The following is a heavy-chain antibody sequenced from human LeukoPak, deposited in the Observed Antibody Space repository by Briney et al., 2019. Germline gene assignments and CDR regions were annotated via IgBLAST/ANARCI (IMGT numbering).Heavy chain of an antibody. D-gene: IGHD1-1*01. CDR1: GFTFSSYA. J-gene: IGHJ4*02. Sequence: GGSLRLSCAAFGFTFSSYAMSWVRQAPGKGLEWVSAISGSGGSTYYADSVEGRFTISRDNGKNSLYLQMNSLRAEDTGVYYCTRDYNWNPDYWGQGTLVTVSS. V-gene: IGHV3-23*01. CDR2: ISGSGGST. CDR3: TRDYNWNPDY.